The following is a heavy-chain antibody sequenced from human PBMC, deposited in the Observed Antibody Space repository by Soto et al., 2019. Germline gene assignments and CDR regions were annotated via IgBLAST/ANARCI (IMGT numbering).Heavy chain of an antibody. V-gene: IGHV4-59*01. CDR2: IHYIGTT. D-gene: IGHD6-19*01. CDR1: GDSISGYY. Sequence: QVQLQESGPGLLKPSETLSHTCTASGDSISGYYWSWMRQPPGKGLEWIGYIHYIGTTNYNPSLKSRVAISVDTSKNQFSLKLSSMTAADTAVYYCARVDSSGWIFDYWGQGTLVTVSS. J-gene: IGHJ4*02. CDR3: ARVDSSGWIFDY.